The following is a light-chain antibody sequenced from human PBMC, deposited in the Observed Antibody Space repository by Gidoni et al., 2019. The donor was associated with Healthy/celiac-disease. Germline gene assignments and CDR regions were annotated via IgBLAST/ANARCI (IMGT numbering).Light chain of an antibody. V-gene: IGKV2-30*01. J-gene: IGKJ3*01. CDR3: MQGTHWLFT. CDR1: QSLVYRDGNTY. Sequence: DVVMTKSPLSLPVTLGQPASISCRSSQSLVYRDGNTYLNWLQQRPGQSPRRLIYKVSNRDSGVPDRFSGSGSGTDFTLKISRVEAEDVGVYYCMQGTHWLFTSGPGTKVDI. CDR2: KVS.